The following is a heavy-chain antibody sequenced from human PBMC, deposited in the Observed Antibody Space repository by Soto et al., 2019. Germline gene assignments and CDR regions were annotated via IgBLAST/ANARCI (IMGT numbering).Heavy chain of an antibody. CDR1: GFTFSNYD. Sequence: EVHLLESGGGLVQPGGSLRLSCAASGFTFSNYDMSWVRQAPGKGREGVSTISGGGGGTYYAGSVKARFTISRDNSENTLYLQMNSLRVEDTAVYYCPKDVSSGYYYFASWGQGTLVTVSS. V-gene: IGHV3-23*01. CDR3: PKDVSSGYYYFAS. CDR2: ISGGGGGT. J-gene: IGHJ4*02. D-gene: IGHD6-19*01.